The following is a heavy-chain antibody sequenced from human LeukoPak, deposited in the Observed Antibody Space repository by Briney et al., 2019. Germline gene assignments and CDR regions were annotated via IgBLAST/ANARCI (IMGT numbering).Heavy chain of an antibody. D-gene: IGHD3-3*01. J-gene: IGHJ6*03. Sequence: SETLSLTCTVSGGSISSYYWSWIRQPPGKGLEWIGYIYYSGSTNYNPSLKSRVTISVDTSKNQFSLKLSSVTAADTAVYYCARGARILRFLEWLNYYYYMDVWGKGTTVTVSS. CDR1: GGSISSYY. CDR3: ARGARILRFLEWLNYYYYMDV. CDR2: IYYSGST. V-gene: IGHV4-59*01.